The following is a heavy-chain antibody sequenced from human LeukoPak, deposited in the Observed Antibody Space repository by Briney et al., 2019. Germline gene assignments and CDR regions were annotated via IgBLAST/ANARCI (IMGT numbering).Heavy chain of an antibody. Sequence: ASVKVSCKASGYTFTSYGISWVRQAPGQGLEWMGWISAYNGNTNYAQKLQGRVTMTTDTSTSTAYMELRSLRSDDTAVYYCARAWGLDSSGYYWGVDYWGQGTLVTVSS. CDR3: ARAWGLDSSGYYWGVDY. J-gene: IGHJ4*02. V-gene: IGHV1-18*01. CDR2: ISAYNGNT. D-gene: IGHD3-22*01. CDR1: GYTFTSYG.